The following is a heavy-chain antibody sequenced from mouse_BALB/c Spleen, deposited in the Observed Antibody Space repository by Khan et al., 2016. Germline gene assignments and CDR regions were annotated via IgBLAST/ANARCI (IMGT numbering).Heavy chain of an antibody. CDR3: TRSGYYVY. Sequence: QAQLQQSGAELVKPGASVKLSCKASGYTFTSYYMYWVKQRPGQGLEWIGEINPSNGGTNFNEKFKSKATLTVDKSSSTAYMQLSSLTSEDSAVYYCTRSGYYVYWGQGTTLTVSS. V-gene: IGHV1S81*02. CDR1: GYTFTSYY. D-gene: IGHD2-3*01. CDR2: INPSNGGT. J-gene: IGHJ2*01.